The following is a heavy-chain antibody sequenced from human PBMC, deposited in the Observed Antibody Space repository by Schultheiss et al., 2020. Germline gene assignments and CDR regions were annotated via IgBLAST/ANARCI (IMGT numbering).Heavy chain of an antibody. CDR2: ISYDGSNK. CDR1: GFTFSSYA. D-gene: IGHD6-13*01. Sequence: GESLKISCAASGFTFSSYAMHWVRQAPGKGLEWVAVISYDGSNKYYADSVKGRFTISRDNSKNTLYLQMNSLRAEDTAVYYCARDYLSSWHYYYYGMDVWGQGTTVTVSS. J-gene: IGHJ6*02. V-gene: IGHV3-30-3*01. CDR3: ARDYLSSWHYYYYGMDV.